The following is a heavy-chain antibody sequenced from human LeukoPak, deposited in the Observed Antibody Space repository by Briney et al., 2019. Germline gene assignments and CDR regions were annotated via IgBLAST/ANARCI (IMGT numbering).Heavy chain of an antibody. CDR1: GFTFSSYW. J-gene: IGHJ5*02. Sequence: GGSLRLSCAASGFTFSSYWMSWVRQAPGKGLEWVSAISGSGGSTYYADSVKGRFTISRDNSKNTLYLQMNSLRAEDTAVYYCAKDPDYGDYAWFDPWGQGTLVTVSS. D-gene: IGHD4-17*01. CDR3: AKDPDYGDYAWFDP. CDR2: ISGSGGST. V-gene: IGHV3-23*01.